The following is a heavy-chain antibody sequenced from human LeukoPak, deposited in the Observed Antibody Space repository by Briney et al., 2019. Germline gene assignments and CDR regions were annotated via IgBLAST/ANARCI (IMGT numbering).Heavy chain of an antibody. V-gene: IGHV4-39*07. J-gene: IGHJ6*02. D-gene: IGHD3-3*01. CDR1: GGSIRSSYYY. Sequence: PSETLSLTCTVSGGSIRSSYYYWGGIRQPPGKGLEWIGSIYDSRSTYYNPSLKSRVTISVDTSKNQFSLKLSSVTAADTAVYYCAREKRSYYDFWSGYYPETYYYYGMDVWGQGTTVTVSS. CDR3: AREKRSYYDFWSGYYPETYYYYGMDV. CDR2: IYDSRST.